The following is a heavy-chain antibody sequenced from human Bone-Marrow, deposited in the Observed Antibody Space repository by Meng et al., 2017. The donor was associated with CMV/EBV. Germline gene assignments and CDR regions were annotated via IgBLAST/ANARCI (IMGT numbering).Heavy chain of an antibody. Sequence: GESLKISCAASGFTFSGSAMHWVRQASGKGLEWVGRIRSKANSYATAYAASVDGRITISRDDSKNTAYLQMNSLKTEDTAVYYCTFSIAPYYYYGLDVWGQGTTVTGAS. D-gene: IGHD6-6*01. V-gene: IGHV3-73*01. J-gene: IGHJ6*02. CDR2: IRSKANSYAT. CDR1: GFTFSGSA. CDR3: TFSIAPYYYYGLDV.